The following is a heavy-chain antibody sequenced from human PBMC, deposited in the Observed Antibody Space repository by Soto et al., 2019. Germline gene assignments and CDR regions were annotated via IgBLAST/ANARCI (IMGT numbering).Heavy chain of an antibody. CDR3: AQSYCSSTSSYCSHGMDV. V-gene: IGHV1-69*13. J-gene: IGHJ6*02. CDR2: IIPIFGTA. Sequence: SVEVSCKASGGTFSSYAISWVRQAPGQGLEWMGGIIPIFGTANYAQKFQGRVTITADESTSTAYMELSSLRSEDTAVYYCAQSYCSSTSSYCSHGMDVWGQGTTVTVSS. CDR1: GGTFSSYA. D-gene: IGHD2-2*01.